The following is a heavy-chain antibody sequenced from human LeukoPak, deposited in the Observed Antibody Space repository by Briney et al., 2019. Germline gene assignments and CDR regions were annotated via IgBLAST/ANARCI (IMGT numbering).Heavy chain of an antibody. CDR3: ATDFYDST. CDR2: IRSNSDGGTI. D-gene: IGHD3-22*01. CDR1: GFTFSNAW. J-gene: IGHJ5*02. V-gene: IGHV3-15*07. Sequence: GGSLRLSCATSGFTFSNAWMNWVRQAPGKGLEWVGRIRSNSDGGTIDYAAPAKGRFTLSRDDSKTTLYLQMNSLQTEDTAVYYCATDFYDSTWGQGTLVTVSS.